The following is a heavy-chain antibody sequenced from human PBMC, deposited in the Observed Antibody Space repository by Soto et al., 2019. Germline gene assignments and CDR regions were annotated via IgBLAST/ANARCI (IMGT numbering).Heavy chain of an antibody. CDR2: FRGSGDDGTT. D-gene: IGHD3-10*01. CDR3: AKKVNSGSGSQYFDY. V-gene: IGHV3-23*01. CDR1: RFTFSSYS. J-gene: IGHJ4*02. Sequence: GGSLRLSCAASRFTFSSYSMSWVRQAPGKGLEWVSGFRGSGDDGTTYYADSVKGRFTISRDNSKNMLFLQMNSLRAEETAIYYCAKKVNSGSGSQYFDYWGQGTLVTGSS.